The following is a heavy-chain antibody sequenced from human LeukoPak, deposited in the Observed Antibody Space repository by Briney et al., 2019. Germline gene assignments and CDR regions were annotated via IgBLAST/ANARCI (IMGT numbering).Heavy chain of an antibody. D-gene: IGHD3-3*01. CDR2: IYYSGST. CDR1: GGSISSGGYY. V-gene: IGHV4-31*03. Sequence: SQTLSLTCTVSGGSISSGGYYWSWIRQHPGKGLEWIGYIYYSGSTYYNPSLKSRDTISVDTSKNQFSLKLSSVTAADTAVYYCARAVADLYYFDYWGQGTLVTVSS. J-gene: IGHJ4*02. CDR3: ARAVADLYYFDY.